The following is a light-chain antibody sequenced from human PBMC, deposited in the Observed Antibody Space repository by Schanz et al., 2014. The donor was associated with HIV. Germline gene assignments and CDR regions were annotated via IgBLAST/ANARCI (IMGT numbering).Light chain of an antibody. CDR3: QQSYSSPPFT. J-gene: IGKJ3*01. CDR1: QSISNS. V-gene: IGKV1-5*01. Sequence: DIRVTQSPSTLSASVGDRVTITCRASQSISNSVAWYQLKPGMAPKLLIYEASNLKSGVPSRFSGSGSGTEFTLTISSLQPEDFATYYCQQSYSSPPFTFGPGTKVDI. CDR2: EAS.